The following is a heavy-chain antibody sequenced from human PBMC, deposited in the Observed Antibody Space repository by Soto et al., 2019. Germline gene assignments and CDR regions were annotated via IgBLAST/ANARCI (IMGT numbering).Heavy chain of an antibody. V-gene: IGHV4-30-2*01. J-gene: IGHJ4*02. CDR1: GGSISSGGYS. Sequence: QLQLQESGSGLVKPSQTLSLTCAVSGGSISSGGYSWSWIRQPPGKGLEWIGYIYHSGSTYYNPSLKSRVTISVDRSKNQFSLKLGSVPAADTAVYYCARENNVLPGGYFDYWGQGTLVTVSS. CDR3: ARENNVLPGGYFDY. CDR2: IYHSGST. D-gene: IGHD3-10*01.